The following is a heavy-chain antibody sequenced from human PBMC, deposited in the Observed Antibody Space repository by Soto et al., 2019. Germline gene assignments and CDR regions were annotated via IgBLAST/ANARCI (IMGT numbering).Heavy chain of an antibody. V-gene: IGHV1-2*04. CDR3: ARDIGEKYFDY. J-gene: IGHJ4*02. D-gene: IGHD1-26*01. CDR1: GYTFTGYY. CDR2: INPNSGGT. Sequence: GSSVKVSCKASGYTFTGYYMHWVRQAPGQGLEWMGWINPNSGGTNYAQKFQGWVTMTRDTSISTAYMELSRLRSDDTAVYYCARDIGEKYFDYWGQGTLVTVSS.